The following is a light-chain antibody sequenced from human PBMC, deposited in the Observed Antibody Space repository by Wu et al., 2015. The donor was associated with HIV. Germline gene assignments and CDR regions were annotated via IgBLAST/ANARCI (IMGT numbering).Light chain of an antibody. CDR2: GAS. CDR3: QQYGSSPPYS. CDR1: QSVAGSS. J-gene: IGKJ2*03. V-gene: IGKV3-20*01. Sequence: EIVLTQFPGTLSLSPGEEASLSCRASQSVAGSSLAWFQQKPGQTPRLLIYGASSRATGIPDRFSGSGSGTDFTLTISRLEPEDFAVYYCQQYGSSPPYSFGQGTKLEIK.